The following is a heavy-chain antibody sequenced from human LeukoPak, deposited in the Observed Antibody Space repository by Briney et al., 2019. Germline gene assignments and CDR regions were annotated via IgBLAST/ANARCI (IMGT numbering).Heavy chain of an antibody. J-gene: IGHJ4*02. CDR3: ARDHARIVLRY. D-gene: IGHD6-6*01. CDR2: IYYSGNT. CDR1: SGSISSSY. Sequence: SPSETLSLTCTVSSGSISSSYWSWIRQPPGKGLEWIGYIYYSGNTNYNPSLKSRVTISVDTSKNQFSLKLSSVTAADTAVYYCARDHARIVLRYWGQGTLVTVSS. V-gene: IGHV4-59*12.